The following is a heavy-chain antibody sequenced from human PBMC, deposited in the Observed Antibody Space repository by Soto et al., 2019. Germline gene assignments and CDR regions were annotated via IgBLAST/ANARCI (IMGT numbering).Heavy chain of an antibody. Sequence: ASVKVSCKASGYTFTSYGISWVRQAPGQGLEWMGWISAYNGNTNYAQKLQGRVTMTTDTSTSTAYMELRSLRSDDTAVYYCASLGYDFGSGPNPHNWFDPWGQGTLVTVSS. CDR3: ASLGYDFGSGPNPHNWFDP. J-gene: IGHJ5*02. V-gene: IGHV1-18*01. CDR1: GYTFTSYG. CDR2: ISAYNGNT. D-gene: IGHD3-3*01.